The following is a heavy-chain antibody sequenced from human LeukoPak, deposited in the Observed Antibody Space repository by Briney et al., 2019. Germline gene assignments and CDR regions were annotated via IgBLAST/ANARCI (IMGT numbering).Heavy chain of an antibody. CDR1: GFTFSSYE. CDR2: ISSSGTTI. Sequence: PGGSLRLSCAASGFTFSSYEMNWVRQAPGKGPEWVSYISSSGTTIYYADSVKGRFTISRDNAKNSLYLQMNSLRAEDTAVYYCATRPGYSNNWGQGTLVTVSS. CDR3: ATRPGYSNN. J-gene: IGHJ4*02. D-gene: IGHD6-13*01. V-gene: IGHV3-48*03.